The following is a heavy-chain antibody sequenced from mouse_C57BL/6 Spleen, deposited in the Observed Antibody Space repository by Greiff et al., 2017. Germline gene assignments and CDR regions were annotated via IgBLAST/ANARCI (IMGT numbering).Heavy chain of an antibody. CDR1: GFTFSDYG. D-gene: IGHD2-3*01. CDR2: ISSGSSTI. J-gene: IGHJ2*01. CDR3: ARQGYSYFDY. V-gene: IGHV5-17*01. Sequence: LVESGGGLVKPGGSLKLSCAASGFTFSDYGMHWVRQAPEKGLEWVAYISSGSSTIYYADTVKGRFTISRDNAKNTLFLQMTSLRSEDTAMYYCARQGYSYFDYWGQGTTLTVSS.